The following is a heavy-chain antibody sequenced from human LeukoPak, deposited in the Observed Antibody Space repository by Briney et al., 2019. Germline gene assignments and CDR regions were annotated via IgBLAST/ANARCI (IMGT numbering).Heavy chain of an antibody. V-gene: IGHV4-39*07. CDR3: ARGVVRVIPFDY. J-gene: IGHJ4*02. Sequence: SETLSLTCTVSGGSISSSSYYWGWIRQPPGTGREGIGSIYYSGSTYYNPSLKSRVTISVDTSKNQFSLKLSSVTAADTAVYYCARGVVRVIPFDYWGQGTLVTVSS. CDR2: IYYSGST. CDR1: GGSISSSSYY. D-gene: IGHD2-21*01.